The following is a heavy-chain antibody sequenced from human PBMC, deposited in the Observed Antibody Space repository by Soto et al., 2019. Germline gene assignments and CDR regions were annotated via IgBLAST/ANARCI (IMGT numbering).Heavy chain of an antibody. D-gene: IGHD3-22*01. CDR3: ARDHLADSSGYYPCGFDY. V-gene: IGHV1-69*06. Sequence: SVKVSCKASGGTFSSYAISWVLQAPGQGLEWMGGIIPIFGTANYAQKFQGRVTITADKSTSTAYMELSSLRSEDTAVYYCARDHLADSSGYYPCGFDYWGQGTLVTV. CDR2: IIPIFGTA. J-gene: IGHJ4*02. CDR1: GGTFSSYA.